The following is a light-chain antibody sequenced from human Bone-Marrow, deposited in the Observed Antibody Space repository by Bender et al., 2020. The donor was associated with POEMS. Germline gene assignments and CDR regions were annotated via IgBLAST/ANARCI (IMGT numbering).Light chain of an antibody. V-gene: IGLV2-23*02. CDR1: GSDIGSYRL. CDR3: GTWDSSLSAVV. J-gene: IGLJ2*01. Sequence: QSALTQPASVSGSPGQSITISCTGTGSDIGSYRLVSWYQHLPGKAPKLIIHDVNKRPSGVSDRFSASKSGNTASLTISGLQADDEGDYYCGTWDSSLSAVVFGGGTKLTVL. CDR2: DVN.